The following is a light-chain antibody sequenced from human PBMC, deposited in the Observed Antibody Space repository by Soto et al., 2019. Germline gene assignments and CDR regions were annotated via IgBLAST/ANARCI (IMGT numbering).Light chain of an antibody. Sequence: DCQMDRSPSALSASVGDRVTITCRASQNIRSRLAWFQQKPGKAPKLLIYDASSLESGVPQRFSGSGSGTEFTLTISSLQTDDFSTYYCQQYHSYWTFGQGTKVDIK. J-gene: IGKJ1*01. V-gene: IGKV1-5*01. CDR2: DAS. CDR1: QNIRSR. CDR3: QQYHSYWT.